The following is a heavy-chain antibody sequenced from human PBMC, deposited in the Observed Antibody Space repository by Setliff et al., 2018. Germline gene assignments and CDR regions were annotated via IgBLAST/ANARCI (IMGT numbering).Heavy chain of an antibody. CDR2: INHRGST. Sequence: PSETLSLTCAVYGDSLSDYYWSWIRQAPGKGPEWIEEINHRGSTNYSPSLRSRVTMSVDTSKNQFSLILRSVTAADTAVYYCARGRMRGSCSGPSCTYDPFDIWGQGTPVTVSS. V-gene: IGHV4-34*01. CDR3: ARGRMRGSCSGPSCTYDPFDI. D-gene: IGHD2-2*01. CDR1: GDSLSDYY. J-gene: IGHJ3*02.